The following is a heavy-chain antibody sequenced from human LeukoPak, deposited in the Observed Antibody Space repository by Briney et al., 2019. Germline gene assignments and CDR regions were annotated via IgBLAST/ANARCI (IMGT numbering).Heavy chain of an antibody. V-gene: IGHV3-23*01. CDR1: GFTFGDFA. Sequence: GGSLRLSCTASGFTFGDFAMTWFRQAPGKGLEWVSAISGSGGSTYYADSVKGRFTISRDNSKNTLYLQMNSLRAEDTAVYYCAKDARYYDFWSGPLPYYFDYWGQGTLVTVSS. J-gene: IGHJ4*02. CDR3: AKDARYYDFWSGPLPYYFDY. D-gene: IGHD3-3*01. CDR2: ISGSGGST.